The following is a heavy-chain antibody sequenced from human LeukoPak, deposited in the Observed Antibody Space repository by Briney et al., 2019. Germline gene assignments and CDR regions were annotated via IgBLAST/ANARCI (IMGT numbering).Heavy chain of an antibody. CDR1: GFTFSSYE. V-gene: IGHV3-21*01. D-gene: IGHD4-23*01. J-gene: IGHJ4*02. CDR3: ARGGVSVGGNFDY. CDR2: ISSSSSYI. Sequence: GGSLRLSCAASGFTFSSYEMNWVRQAPGKGLEWVSSISSSSSYIYYADSMKGRFTISRDNANNSLFLQMNSLRAEDTAVYYCARGGVSVGGNFDYWGQGTLVTVSS.